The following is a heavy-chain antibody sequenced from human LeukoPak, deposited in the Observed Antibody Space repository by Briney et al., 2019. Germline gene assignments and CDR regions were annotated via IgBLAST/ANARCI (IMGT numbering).Heavy chain of an antibody. Sequence: PSETLSLTCTVSGGSISSSSYYWSWIRQPPGKGLEWIGYIYYSGSTNYNPSLKSRVTISVDTSKNQFSLKLSSVTAADTAVYYCARLTPRAYYYMDVWGKGTTVTVSS. CDR3: ARLTPRAYYYMDV. CDR2: IYYSGST. D-gene: IGHD2-15*01. J-gene: IGHJ6*03. V-gene: IGHV4-61*01. CDR1: GGSISSSSYY.